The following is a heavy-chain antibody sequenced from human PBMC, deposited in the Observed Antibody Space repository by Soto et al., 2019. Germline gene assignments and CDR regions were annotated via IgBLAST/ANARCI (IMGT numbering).Heavy chain of an antibody. CDR3: AKDLSSSWSRGGYYFDY. V-gene: IGHV3-30*18. CDR1: GFTFSSYG. J-gene: IGHJ4*02. Sequence: GGSLRLSCAASGFTFSSYGMHWVRQAPGKGLEWVAVISYDGSNKYYADSVKGRFTISRDNSKNTLYLQMNSLRAEDTAVYYCAKDLSSSWSRGGYYFDYWGQGTLVTVSS. CDR2: ISYDGSNK. D-gene: IGHD6-13*01.